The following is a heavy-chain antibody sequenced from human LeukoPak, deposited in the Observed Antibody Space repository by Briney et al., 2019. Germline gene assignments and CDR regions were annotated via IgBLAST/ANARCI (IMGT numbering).Heavy chain of an antibody. D-gene: IGHD1-26*01. CDR3: AIVGRDYHPRTGYFKT. V-gene: IGHV4-31*03. J-gene: IGHJ4*02. CDR2: IYYSGST. CDR1: GGSISSGGYY. Sequence: SETLSLTCTVSGGSISSGGYYWSWIRQHPGKGLEWIGYIYYSGSTHYNPSLKSRVTISVDTSKNQFSLKLSSVTAADTAVYSWAIVGRDYHPRTGYFKTWGQGTLCTPSP.